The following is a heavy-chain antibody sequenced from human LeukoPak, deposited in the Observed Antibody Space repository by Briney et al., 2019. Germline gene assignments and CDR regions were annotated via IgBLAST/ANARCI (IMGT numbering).Heavy chain of an antibody. J-gene: IGHJ4*02. CDR3: ARDYDIFTGYSNGYYFDY. V-gene: IGHV3-30*03. CDR1: GFTLDSHG. CDR2: ISYDGGNK. D-gene: IGHD3-9*01. Sequence: PGGSLRLSCAASGFTLDSHGMHWVRQAPGKGLEWVAVISYDGGNKYYADSVKGRFTISRDNSKNTLYLQMDSLRAEDTAVYYCARDYDIFTGYSNGYYFDYWGQGTLVPVSS.